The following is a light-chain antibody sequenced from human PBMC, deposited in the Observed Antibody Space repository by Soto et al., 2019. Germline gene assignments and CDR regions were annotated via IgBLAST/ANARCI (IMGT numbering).Light chain of an antibody. J-gene: IGKJ1*01. CDR1: QGISTY. Sequence: DIQMTQSPSSLSESAGARVTITCRASQGISTYLNWYKQKPGKAPKLLSYAASSLQSGVPSRFSGSGSETDFTLTISSLKPEDFETYSCQQSYSTTWTFGQGTKVDIK. V-gene: IGKV1-39*01. CDR2: AAS. CDR3: QQSYSTTWT.